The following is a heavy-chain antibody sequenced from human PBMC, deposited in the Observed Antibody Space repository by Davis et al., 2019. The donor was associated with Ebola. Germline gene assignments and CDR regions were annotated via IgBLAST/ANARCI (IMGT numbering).Heavy chain of an antibody. D-gene: IGHD3-10*01. CDR3: ARDYGSGSYYNATGGY. Sequence: PGGSLRLSCAASGFTFGDYGMSWVRQAPGKGLEWVSYISSSSSTIYYAESVKGRLSISRDSANNSLYLQMNSLRVEDSAVYYCARDYGSGSYYNATGGYWGQGTLVTVSS. CDR1: GFTFGDYG. CDR2: ISSSSSTI. V-gene: IGHV3-48*04. J-gene: IGHJ4*02.